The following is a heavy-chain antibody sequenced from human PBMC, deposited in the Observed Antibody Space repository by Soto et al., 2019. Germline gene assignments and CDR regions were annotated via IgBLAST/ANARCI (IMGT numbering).Heavy chain of an antibody. CDR1: GGSISSGGYY. CDR3: ARGWGRDGYNHDY. V-gene: IGHV4-31*03. D-gene: IGHD5-12*01. J-gene: IGHJ4*02. Sequence: LSLTCTVSGGSISSGGYYWSWIRQHPGKGLEWIGYIYYSGSTYYNPSLKSRVTISVDTSKNQFSLKLSSVTAADTAVYYCARGWGRDGYNHDYWGQGTPVTVSS. CDR2: IYYSGST.